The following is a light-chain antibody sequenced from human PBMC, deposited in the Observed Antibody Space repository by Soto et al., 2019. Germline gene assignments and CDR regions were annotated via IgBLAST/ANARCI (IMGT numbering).Light chain of an antibody. CDR1: QSVSSTY. CDR2: GAS. CDR3: QQYGSSRT. Sequence: EIVMTQSPATLSVSPGERAILSCRASQSVSSTYLAWYQQKPGQAPRLLIYGASSRATGIPDRFSGSGSGTDFTLTISRLEPEDFAVYYCQQYGSSRTFGQGTKVDIK. V-gene: IGKV3-20*01. J-gene: IGKJ1*01.